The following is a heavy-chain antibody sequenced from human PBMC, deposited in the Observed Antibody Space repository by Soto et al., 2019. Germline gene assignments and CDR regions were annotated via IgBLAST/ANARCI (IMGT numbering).Heavy chain of an antibody. CDR2: INHSGST. V-gene: IGHV4-34*01. Sequence: TSETLSLTCAVYGGSFSDYYWNWIRQPPGKGLEWIGEINHSGSTNYNPSLKSRVTISVDTSKNQFSLKLSSVTAADTAVYYCARMKSNYWGQGTLVTVSS. CDR1: GGSFSDYY. J-gene: IGHJ4*02. CDR3: ARMKSNY.